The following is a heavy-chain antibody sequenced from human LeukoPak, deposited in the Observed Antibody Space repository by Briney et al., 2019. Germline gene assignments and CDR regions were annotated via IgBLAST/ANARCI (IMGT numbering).Heavy chain of an antibody. Sequence: PGGSLRLSCAASGFTFSSYEMNWVRQAPGKGLEWVSYISSSGSTIYYADSVKGGFTISRDNAKNSLYLQMNSLRAEDTAVYYCARLYSSSSGLRASDYWGQGTLVTVSS. V-gene: IGHV3-48*03. CDR1: GFTFSSYE. CDR2: ISSSGSTI. CDR3: ARLYSSSSGLRASDY. D-gene: IGHD6-6*01. J-gene: IGHJ4*02.